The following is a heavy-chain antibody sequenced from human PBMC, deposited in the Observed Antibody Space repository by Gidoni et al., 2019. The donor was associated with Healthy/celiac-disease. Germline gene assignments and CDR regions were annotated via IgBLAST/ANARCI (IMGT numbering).Heavy chain of an antibody. D-gene: IGHD2-15*01. J-gene: IGHJ5*02. Sequence: EVQLVESGGGLAQPGGSLRLSCAASGFTVSSNYRSWVRQAPGKGVEWVSGSYSGGSTYYADSVKGRFTISRDNSKNTLYLQMNSLRAEDTAVYYCARDRASYNWVDPWGQGTLVTVSS. V-gene: IGHV3-66*01. CDR3: ARDRASYNWVDP. CDR1: GFTVSSNY. CDR2: SYSGGST.